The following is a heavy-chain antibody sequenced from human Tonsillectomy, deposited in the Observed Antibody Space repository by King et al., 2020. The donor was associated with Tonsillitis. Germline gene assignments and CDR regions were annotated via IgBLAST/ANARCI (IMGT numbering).Heavy chain of an antibody. CDR1: GFTFSDYF. D-gene: IGHD4-17*01. Sequence: VQLVESGGGLVKPGGSLRLSCAASGFTFSDYFMSWIRQAPGKGLEWISYISSSSSYTNYADSVKGRFTISRDNAKNSLYLQMNSLRAEDTAVYYCARDLHDYGVYFDNWGQGTLVTVSS. J-gene: IGHJ4*02. CDR3: ARDLHDYGVYFDN. V-gene: IGHV3-11*05. CDR2: ISSSSSYT.